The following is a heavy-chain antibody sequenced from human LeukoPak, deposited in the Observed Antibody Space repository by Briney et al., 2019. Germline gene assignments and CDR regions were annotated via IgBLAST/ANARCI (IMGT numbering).Heavy chain of an antibody. Sequence: SVKVPCKASGGTFSSYAISWVRQAPGQGLEWMGRIIPIFGTANYAQKFQGRVTITTDESTSTAYMELSSLRSEDTAVYYCARDPWELVGEYFQHWGQGTLVTVSS. CDR1: GGTFSSYA. J-gene: IGHJ1*01. D-gene: IGHD1-26*01. CDR2: IIPIFGTA. CDR3: ARDPWELVGEYFQH. V-gene: IGHV1-69*05.